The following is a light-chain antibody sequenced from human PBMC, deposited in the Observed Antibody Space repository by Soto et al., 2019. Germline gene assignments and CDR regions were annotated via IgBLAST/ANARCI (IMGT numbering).Light chain of an antibody. J-gene: IGKJ1*01. CDR2: GAS. CDR3: QHYGSSLWT. V-gene: IGKV3-20*01. CDR1: QSVSSSY. Sequence: EIVLTQSPGTLSLSPGERATLSCRASQSVSSSYLAWYQQKPGQAPRLLIYGASSRATGIPDWFSGSGSGTDFTLTISRLEPEAFAVYYCQHYGSSLWTFGKGTKVEIK.